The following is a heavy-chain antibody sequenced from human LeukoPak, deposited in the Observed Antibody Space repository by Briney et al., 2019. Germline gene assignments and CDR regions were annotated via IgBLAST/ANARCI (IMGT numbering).Heavy chain of an antibody. CDR1: GYTFTSYA. CDR3: ARDIGKTFDY. CDR2: INAGNGYT. J-gene: IGHJ4*02. Sequence: ASVTVSCTASGYTFTSYAMHWVRQAPGQRLEWMGWINAGNGYTKYSQNFQGRVTITRDTPASTAYMELSSLRSEDTAVYYCARDIGKTFDYWGQGTLVTVSS. D-gene: IGHD4-23*01. V-gene: IGHV1-3*01.